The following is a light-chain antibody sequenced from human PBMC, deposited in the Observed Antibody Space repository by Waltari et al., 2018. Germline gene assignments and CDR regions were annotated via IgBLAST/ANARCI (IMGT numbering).Light chain of an antibody. CDR2: EAS. Sequence: DIQLTQSPSALSACVGDRVTITCRASQSFSRWLAWYQQKPGTAPKLLIYEASTLQSGVPSRFSASGSATESTLTISSLQPDDFATYYCQQYYLYPRTYGQGTKLEVK. CDR1: QSFSRW. V-gene: IGKV1-5*03. J-gene: IGKJ1*01. CDR3: QQYYLYPRT.